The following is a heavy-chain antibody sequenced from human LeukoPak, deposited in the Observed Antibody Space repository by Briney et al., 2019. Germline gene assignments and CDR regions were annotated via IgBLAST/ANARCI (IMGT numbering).Heavy chain of an antibody. CDR3: ARHRYYDSNFDY. J-gene: IGHJ4*02. Sequence: KSSETLSLTCTVSGSSIGAYYWSWIRQPPGKGLEWIGYIYYSGTTNYNSSLKSRVTISVDTSNNQLSLKLSSMTAADTAVYYCARHRYYDSNFDYWGQGILVTVSS. CDR1: GSSIGAYY. CDR2: IYYSGTT. V-gene: IGHV4-59*08. D-gene: IGHD3-22*01.